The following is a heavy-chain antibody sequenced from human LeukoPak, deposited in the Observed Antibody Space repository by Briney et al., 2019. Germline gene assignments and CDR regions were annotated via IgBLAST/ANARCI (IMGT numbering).Heavy chain of an antibody. CDR1: GFTFSSYA. J-gene: IGHJ4*02. CDR2: ISGSGGST. CDR3: AKVDGLDHPYYYGSGYFDY. D-gene: IGHD3-10*01. Sequence: PGGSLRLSCAASGFTFSSYAMSWVRQAPGKGLEWVSAISGSGGSTYYADSVKGRFTISRDNSKNTLYLQMNSLRAEDTAVYYCAKVDGLDHPYYYGSGYFDYWGQGTLVTVSS. V-gene: IGHV3-23*01.